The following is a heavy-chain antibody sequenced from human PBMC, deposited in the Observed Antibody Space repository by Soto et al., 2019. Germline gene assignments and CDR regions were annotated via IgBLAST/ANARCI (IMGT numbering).Heavy chain of an antibody. CDR2: INHSGST. Sequence: PSETLSLTCAVYGWSFSGYYWSWIRQPPGKGLEWIGEINHSGSTNYNPSLKSRVTISVDTSKNQFSLKLSSVTAADTAVYYCATIDYGSGSRYYYFDYWGQGTLVTVSS. D-gene: IGHD3-10*01. J-gene: IGHJ4*02. CDR1: GWSFSGYY. V-gene: IGHV4-34*01. CDR3: ATIDYGSGSRYYYFDY.